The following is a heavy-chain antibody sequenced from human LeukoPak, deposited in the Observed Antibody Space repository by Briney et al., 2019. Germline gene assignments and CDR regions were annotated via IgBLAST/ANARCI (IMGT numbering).Heavy chain of an antibody. CDR2: IKQDGSEK. V-gene: IGHV3-7*01. J-gene: IGHJ4*02. CDR3: ARGWVGYGGNLRYFDY. CDR1: GFTFSSYW. Sequence: GGYLRLPCAASGFTFSSYWMSWVRQAPGKGLEWMANIKQDGSEKYYVDSVKGRFTISRDNAKNSLYLQMNSLRAEDTAVYYCARGWVGYGGNLRYFDYWGQGTLVTVSS. D-gene: IGHD4-23*01.